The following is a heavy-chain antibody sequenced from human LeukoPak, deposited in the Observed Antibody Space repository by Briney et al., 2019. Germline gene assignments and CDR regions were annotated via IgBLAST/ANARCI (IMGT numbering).Heavy chain of an antibody. CDR1: GFSLSTYE. D-gene: IGHD2-21*01. CDR3: ARDIVNGPFVISLES. Sequence: GGSLRLSCAASGFSLSTYEMNWIRQVPGKGREWVSHINSGGNTQYYADSVRGRFTMSRDNAKNSLDLQMNSLRAEDTAVYYCARDIVNGPFVISLESWGQGALVTVSS. V-gene: IGHV3-48*03. J-gene: IGHJ4*02. CDR2: INSGGNTQ.